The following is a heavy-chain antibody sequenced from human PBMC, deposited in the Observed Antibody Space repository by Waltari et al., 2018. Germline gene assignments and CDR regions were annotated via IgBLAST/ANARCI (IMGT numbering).Heavy chain of an antibody. J-gene: IGHJ4*02. CDR1: GYTFTSYG. D-gene: IGHD1-26*01. V-gene: IGHV1-18*01. CDR2: ISAYNGNT. Sequence: QVQLVQSGAEVKKPGASVKVSCKASGYTFTSYGISWVRQAPGQGLEWMGRISAYNGNTNYAPKPQGRVTMTTDTSTSTAYMELRSLRSDDTAVYYCARGWFSWELLRGRYYFDYWGQGTLVTVSS. CDR3: ARGWFSWELLRGRYYFDY.